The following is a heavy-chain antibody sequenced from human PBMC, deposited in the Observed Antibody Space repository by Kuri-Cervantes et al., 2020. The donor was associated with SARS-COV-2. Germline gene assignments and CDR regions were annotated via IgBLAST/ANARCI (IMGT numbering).Heavy chain of an antibody. CDR2: ISYDGNNK. J-gene: IGHJ4*02. V-gene: IGHV3-30*18. CDR1: GFKFSRTD. CDR3: AKDGAGAHDF. Sequence: LSLTCAASGFKFSRTDMHWVRQAPGKGLEWVAFISYDGNNKKCIASGKGRFTISRDNSQNKLYLQTRSLRPEDTAMYYCAKDGAGAHDFWGQGTLVTVSS. D-gene: IGHD4/OR15-4a*01.